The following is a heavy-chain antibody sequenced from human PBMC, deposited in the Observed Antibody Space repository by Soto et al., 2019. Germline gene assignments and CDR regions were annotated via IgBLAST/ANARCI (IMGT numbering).Heavy chain of an antibody. CDR3: TGGTSSESYYYYGMDV. CDR2: IRSKANSYAT. V-gene: IGHV3-73*02. D-gene: IGHD2-2*01. CDR1: GFTFSGSA. J-gene: IGHJ6*02. Sequence: EVQLVESGGGLVQPGGSLKLSCAASGFTFSGSAMHWVRQASGKGLEWVGRIRSKANSYATAYAASVKGRFTISRDDSKNTAYLQMNSLKTEDTAVYYCTGGTSSESYYYYGMDVWGQGTTVTVSS.